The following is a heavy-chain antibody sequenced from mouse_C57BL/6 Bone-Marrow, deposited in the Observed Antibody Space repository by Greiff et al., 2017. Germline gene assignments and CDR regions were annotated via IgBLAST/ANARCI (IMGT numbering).Heavy chain of an antibody. V-gene: IGHV1-55*01. CDR1: GYTFTSYW. CDR2: MYPGSGST. CDR3: ARRLYPQPYFYV. D-gene: IGHD2-1*01. Sequence: QVQLQQPGAELVKPGASVKMSCKASGYTFTSYWITWVKQRPGQGLEWIGDMYPGSGSTNYNEKFKSKATLTVDTSSSTAYMQLSSLTSEDSAFYYCARRLYPQPYFYVWGTGTTGTVSS. J-gene: IGHJ1*03.